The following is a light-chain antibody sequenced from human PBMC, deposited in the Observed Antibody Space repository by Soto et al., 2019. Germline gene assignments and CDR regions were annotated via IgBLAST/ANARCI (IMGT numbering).Light chain of an antibody. V-gene: IGLV2-14*03. J-gene: IGLJ2*01. CDR3: SSYTSSITLV. CDR1: SSDVGGYDY. CDR2: DVN. Sequence: QSALTQPASVSGSPGQSITISCTGTSSDVGGYDYVSWYQQHPGKAPKLMLYDVNNRPSGVSNRFSGSKSGNTASLTISGVQAEAEADYYCSSYTSSITLVFGAGTKLTVL.